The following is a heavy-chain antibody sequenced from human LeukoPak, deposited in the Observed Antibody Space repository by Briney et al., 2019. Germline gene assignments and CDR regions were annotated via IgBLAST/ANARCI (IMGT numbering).Heavy chain of an antibody. CDR1: GGTFSNYA. J-gene: IGHJ4*02. Sequence: GASVKVSCKASGGTFSNYAISWVRQAPGQGLEWMGGIITNYGTTNYAQKYQGRVTITADESTTTVYMELSSLRSEDTAVYYCAKHGSVTMIIGGFDYWGQGTLVTVSS. CDR2: IITNYGTT. D-gene: IGHD3-22*01. V-gene: IGHV1-69*13. CDR3: AKHGSVTMIIGGFDY.